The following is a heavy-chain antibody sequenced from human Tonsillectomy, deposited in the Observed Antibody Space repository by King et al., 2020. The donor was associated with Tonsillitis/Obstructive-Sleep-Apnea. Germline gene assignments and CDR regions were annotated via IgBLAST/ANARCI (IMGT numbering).Heavy chain of an antibody. CDR1: GYTFTSYY. CDR2: INPSGGST. D-gene: IGHD2-15*01. Sequence: QLVQSGAEVKKPGASVKVSCKASGYTFTSYYMHWVRQAPGQGLEWMGIINPSGGSTSYAQKFQGRVTMTRDTSTSTVYMELSSLRSEDTAVYYWARVVGYCSGGSCYSGAEYFQHWGQGTLVTVSS. V-gene: IGHV1-46*01. J-gene: IGHJ1*01. CDR3: ARVVGYCSGGSCYSGAEYFQH.